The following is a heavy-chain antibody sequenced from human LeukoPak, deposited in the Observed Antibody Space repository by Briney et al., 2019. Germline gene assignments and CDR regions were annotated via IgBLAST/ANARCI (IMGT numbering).Heavy chain of an antibody. CDR2: FDPEDGET. CDR1: GYTLTELS. J-gene: IGHJ6*02. D-gene: IGHD3-3*01. V-gene: IGHV1-24*01. Sequence: VASVKVSCKVSGYTLTELSMHWVRQAPGKGLEWMGGFDPEDGETIYAQKFQGRVTMTEDTSTDTAYMELSGLRSEDTAVYYCATSTIFGVDYYYYYGMDVWGQGTTVTVSS. CDR3: ATSTIFGVDYYYYYGMDV.